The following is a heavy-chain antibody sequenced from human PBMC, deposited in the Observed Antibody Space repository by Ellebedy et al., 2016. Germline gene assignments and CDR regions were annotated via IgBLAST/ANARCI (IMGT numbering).Heavy chain of an antibody. Sequence: GGSLRLSCAASGFTFSDYHMDWVRQAPGKGLEWVGRIRQKSRGYSTEYAASVKGRFTISRKDSKNSLYLQMDSLKTEDTAVYYCGASAIGNIFDYWGQGALVAVSS. J-gene: IGHJ4*02. CDR3: GASAIGNIFDY. CDR2: IRQKSRGYST. D-gene: IGHD1-26*01. V-gene: IGHV3-72*01. CDR1: GFTFSDYH.